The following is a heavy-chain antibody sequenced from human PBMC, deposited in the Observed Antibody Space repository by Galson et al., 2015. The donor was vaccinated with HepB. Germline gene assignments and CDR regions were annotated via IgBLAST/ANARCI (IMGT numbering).Heavy chain of an antibody. CDR1: GGTFSSYA. J-gene: IGHJ5*02. D-gene: IGHD2-8*01. CDR2: IIPILGIA. V-gene: IGHV1-69*04. Sequence: SVKVSCKASGGTFSSYAISWVRQAPGQGLEWMGRIIPILGIANYAQKFQGRVTITADKSTSTAYMELSSLRSEDTAVYYCAREPEVSRYCTNGVCYGNNWFDPWGQGTLVTVSS. CDR3: AREPEVSRYCTNGVCYGNNWFDP.